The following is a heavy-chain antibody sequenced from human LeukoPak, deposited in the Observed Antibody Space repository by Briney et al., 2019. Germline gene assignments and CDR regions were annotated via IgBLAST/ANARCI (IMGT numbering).Heavy chain of an antibody. CDR3: ARSESITIFGVVINSFDY. V-gene: IGHV4-34*01. J-gene: IGHJ4*02. CDR1: GGSFSGYY. Sequence: PSETLSFTCAVYGGSFSGYYWSWIRQPPGKGLEWIGEINHSGSTNYNPSLKSRVTISVDTSKNQFSLKLSSVTAADTAVYYCARSESITIFGVVINSFDYWGQGTLVTVSS. D-gene: IGHD3-3*01. CDR2: INHSGST.